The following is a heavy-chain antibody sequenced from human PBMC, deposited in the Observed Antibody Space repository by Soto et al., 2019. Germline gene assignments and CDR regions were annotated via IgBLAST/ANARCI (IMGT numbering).Heavy chain of an antibody. CDR3: ARKVVVVTAANGVGAFDI. J-gene: IGHJ3*02. CDR1: GYTFTSYG. D-gene: IGHD2-2*01. V-gene: IGHV1-18*01. CDR2: ISAYNGNA. Sequence: VSVKVSCKASGYTFTSYGISWVRQAPGQGLEWMGWISAYNGNANYAQKFQGRVTITTDTSTSTAYMELSSLRSEDTAVYYCARKVVVVTAANGVGAFDIWGQGTMVTVSS.